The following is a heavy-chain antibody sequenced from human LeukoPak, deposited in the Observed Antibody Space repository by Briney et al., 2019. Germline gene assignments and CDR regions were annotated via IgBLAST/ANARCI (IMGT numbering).Heavy chain of an antibody. J-gene: IGHJ4*02. Sequence: GGSLRLSCAASGFTFVDYTMRWVREGPGKGVEWVSLICWDGGSTYYADSVKGRFTISRDNSKNSLCLQMHSLRTEDPALYYCAKDGPLRFLEWSTIDYWGQGTLVTVSS. D-gene: IGHD3-3*01. CDR1: GFTFVDYT. V-gene: IGHV3-43*01. CDR2: ICWDGGST. CDR3: AKDGPLRFLEWSTIDY.